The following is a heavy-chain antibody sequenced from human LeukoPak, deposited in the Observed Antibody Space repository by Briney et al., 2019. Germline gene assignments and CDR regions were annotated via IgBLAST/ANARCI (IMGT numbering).Heavy chain of an antibody. CDR3: ARGPGEYCSSTSCYIYYYYMDV. V-gene: IGHV1-69*05. Sequence: SVKVSCKASGGTFSSYAISWVRQAPGQGLECMGGIIPIFGTANYAQKFQGRVTITTDESTSTAYMELSSLRSEDTAVYYCARGPGEYCSSTSCYIYYYYMDVWGKGTTVTVSS. CDR1: GGTFSSYA. D-gene: IGHD2-2*02. J-gene: IGHJ6*03. CDR2: IIPIFGTA.